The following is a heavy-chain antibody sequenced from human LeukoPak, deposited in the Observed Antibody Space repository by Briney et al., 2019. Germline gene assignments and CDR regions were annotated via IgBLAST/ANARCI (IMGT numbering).Heavy chain of an antibody. CDR3: ARDSILYQNSIFPDI. Sequence: ASVKVSCKASGYTFTGYYMHWVRQAPGQGLEWMGWINPNSGGTNYAQKFQGRVTMTRDTSISTAYMELSRPRSDDTAVYYCARDSILYQNSIFPDIWGQGTMVTVSS. J-gene: IGHJ3*02. CDR1: GYTFTGYY. D-gene: IGHD2-8*01. CDR2: INPNSGGT. V-gene: IGHV1-2*02.